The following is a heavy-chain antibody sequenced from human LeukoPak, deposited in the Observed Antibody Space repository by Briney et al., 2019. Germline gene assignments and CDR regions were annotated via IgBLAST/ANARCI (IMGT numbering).Heavy chain of an antibody. CDR1: AFTFSRDD. D-gene: IGHD5-18*01. CDR3: AREDSSMVLSLDY. CDR2: TSGNGAGT. V-gene: IGHV3-23*01. J-gene: IGHJ4*02. Sequence: GGSLRLSCAASAFTFSRDDMAWVRQPPGKRPEWISSTSGNGAGTHYIDSVRGRFIISRDNSKNTVYLQMNSLRAEDTAIYYCAREDSSMVLSLDYWGQGTLVTVSS.